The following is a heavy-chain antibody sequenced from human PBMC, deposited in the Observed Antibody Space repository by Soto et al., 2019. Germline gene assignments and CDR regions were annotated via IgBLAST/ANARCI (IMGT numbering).Heavy chain of an antibody. J-gene: IGHJ4*02. CDR1: GFPFNDYY. Sequence: GGSLRLSCATSGFPFNDYYMTWIRQAPGKGLEWLSHISPKSTFRNYADSVKGRFTISRDNTERSLFLQMNSLGVDDTAVYSCVRGGGGGLFEHWGQGVLVTVSS. V-gene: IGHV3-11*06. CDR3: VRGGGGGLFEH. CDR2: ISPKSTFR. D-gene: IGHD2-21*01.